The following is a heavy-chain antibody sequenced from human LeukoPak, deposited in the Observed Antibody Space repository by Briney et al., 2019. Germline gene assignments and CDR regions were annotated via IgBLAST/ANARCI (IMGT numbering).Heavy chain of an antibody. CDR2: ISGSGGST. J-gene: IGHJ4*02. Sequence: GGSLRLSCAASGFTVSSNYMSWVRQAPGKGLEWVSAISGSGGSTYYADSVKGRFTISRDNAKNSLYLQMNSLRAEDTAVYYCASVGLVTADYWGQGTLVTVSS. CDR1: GFTVSSNY. CDR3: ASVGLVTADY. D-gene: IGHD2-21*02. V-gene: IGHV3-21*01.